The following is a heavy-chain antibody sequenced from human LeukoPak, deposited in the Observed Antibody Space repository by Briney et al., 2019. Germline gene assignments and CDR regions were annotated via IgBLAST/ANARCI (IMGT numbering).Heavy chain of an antibody. CDR1: GYTFTSYY. J-gene: IGHJ5*02. V-gene: IGHV1-46*01. CDR2: INPSGGST. CDR3: ARDGWTGYDFWSGPSRGFDP. D-gene: IGHD3-3*01. Sequence: ASVKASCKASGYTFTSYYMHWVRQAPGQGLEWMGIINPSGGSTSYTQKFQGRVTMTRDTSTSTVYMELSSLRSEDTAVYYCARDGWTGYDFWSGPSRGFDPWGQGTLVTVSS.